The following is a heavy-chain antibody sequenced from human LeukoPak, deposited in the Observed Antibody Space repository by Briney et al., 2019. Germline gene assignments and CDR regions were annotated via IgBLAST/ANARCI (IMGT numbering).Heavy chain of an antibody. CDR1: GGSISRFY. J-gene: IGHJ6*02. CDR2: IYYSGST. Sequence: SETLSLTCTVSGGSISRFYWSWIRHPPREGLGWVGDIYYSGSTNYNPPLKSRVTISVDTSKNQFFLKLSSVAAADTAVYYCARDQWEPHQGGYYYGMDVWGQGTTVTVSS. V-gene: IGHV4-59*01. D-gene: IGHD1-26*01. CDR3: ARDQWEPHQGGYYYGMDV.